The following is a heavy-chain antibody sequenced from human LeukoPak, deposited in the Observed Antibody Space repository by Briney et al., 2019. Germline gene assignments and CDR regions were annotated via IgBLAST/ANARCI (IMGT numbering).Heavy chain of an antibody. V-gene: IGHV3-48*01. CDR3: ARDCEWCGSGSYPTLLFRYYGMDV. J-gene: IGHJ6*02. Sequence: GGSLRLSCAASGFTFSSYSMNWVRQAPGKGLEWVSSISSSSSTIYYADSVKGRFTISRDNAKNSLYLQMNSLRAEDTAVYYCARDCEWCGSGSYPTLLFRYYGMDVWGQGTTVTVSS. CDR1: GFTFSSYS. D-gene: IGHD3-10*01. CDR2: ISSSSSTI.